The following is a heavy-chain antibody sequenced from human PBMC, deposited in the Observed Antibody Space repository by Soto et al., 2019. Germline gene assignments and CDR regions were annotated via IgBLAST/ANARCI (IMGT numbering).Heavy chain of an antibody. D-gene: IGHD6-13*01. CDR1: GFTFSSYA. CDR3: ARDPPRIAAAGMWYYYGMDV. Sequence: QVQLVESGGGVVQPGRSLRLSCAASGFTFSSYAMHWVRQAPGKGLEWVAVISYDGSNKYYADSVKGQFTISRENSKITLYLQMNSLRAEDTAVYYCARDPPRIAAAGMWYYYGMDVWGQGTTVTVSS. CDR2: ISYDGSNK. J-gene: IGHJ6*02. V-gene: IGHV3-30-3*01.